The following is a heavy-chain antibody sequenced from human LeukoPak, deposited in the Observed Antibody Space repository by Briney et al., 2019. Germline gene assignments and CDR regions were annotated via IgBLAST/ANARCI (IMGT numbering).Heavy chain of an antibody. V-gene: IGHV3-30*04. CDR1: GFTFSSYA. CDR2: ISYDGSNK. D-gene: IGHD5-24*01. CDR3: AKLLRDVTIYDF. Sequence: PGRSLRLSCAASGFTFSSYAMHWVRQAPGKGLEWVAVISYDGSNKYYADSVRGRFTISRDNAKNSLFLQMNSLRAEDTAFYYCAKLLRDVTIYDFWGRGALVTVSS. J-gene: IGHJ4*01.